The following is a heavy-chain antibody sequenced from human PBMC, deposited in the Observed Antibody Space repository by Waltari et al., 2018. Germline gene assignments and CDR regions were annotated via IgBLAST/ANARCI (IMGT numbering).Heavy chain of an antibody. Sequence: EVQLVESGGGLVQPGGSLRLSCAASGFTFSSYRMSWVRQAPGKGLEWVANIKQDGSEKYYVDSVKGRFTISRDNAKNSLYLQMNSLRAEDTAVYYCARVSSRGPLDYWGQGTLVTVSS. J-gene: IGHJ4*02. V-gene: IGHV3-7*03. CDR2: IKQDGSEK. CDR1: GFTFSSYR. D-gene: IGHD6-6*01. CDR3: ARVSSRGPLDY.